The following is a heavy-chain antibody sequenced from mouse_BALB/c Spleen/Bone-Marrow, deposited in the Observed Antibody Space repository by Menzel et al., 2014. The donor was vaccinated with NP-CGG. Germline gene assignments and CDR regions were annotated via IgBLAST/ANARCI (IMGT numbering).Heavy chain of an antibody. CDR1: GYTFTNYW. Sequence: DLVKPGASVKLSCKASGYTFTNYWINWIKQRPGQGLEWIGRIAPGSGSTYYNEMFKGKATLTVDTSSSTAYMQLSSLSSEDSSVLYCARGIYYGNYVYAMDYWGQGTSVTVSS. J-gene: IGHJ4*01. V-gene: IGHV1S41*01. CDR3: ARGIYYGNYVYAMDY. D-gene: IGHD2-1*01. CDR2: IAPGSGST.